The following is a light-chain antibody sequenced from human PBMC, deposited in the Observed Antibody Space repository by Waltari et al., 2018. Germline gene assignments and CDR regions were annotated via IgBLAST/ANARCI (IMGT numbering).Light chain of an antibody. J-gene: IGLJ2*01. V-gene: IGLV2-14*03. Sequence: WYQKHPGKAPKRVIFDVSRWPSGVSHRFSGSKSGNTASLTISGLQAEDEAAYYCASYTSANTVLFGGGTKVTVL. CDR2: DVS. CDR3: ASYTSANTVL.